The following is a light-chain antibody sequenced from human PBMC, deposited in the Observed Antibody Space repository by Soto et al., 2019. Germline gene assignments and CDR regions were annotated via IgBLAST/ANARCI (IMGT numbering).Light chain of an antibody. CDR3: QQYGSSPRT. J-gene: IGKJ1*01. CDR1: QSVSTSN. Sequence: IVLTQSPGTLSSSPGERATLSCRASQSVSTSNLAWYQQTPGQTPRLLIYAASSRATGIPDRFSGSGSGTDFSLTISRLEAEDFAVYYCQQYGSSPRTFGQGTKVDIK. V-gene: IGKV3-20*01. CDR2: AAS.